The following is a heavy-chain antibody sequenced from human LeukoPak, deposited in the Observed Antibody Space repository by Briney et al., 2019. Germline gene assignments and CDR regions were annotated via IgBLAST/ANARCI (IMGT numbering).Heavy chain of an antibody. CDR2: ISGSGGST. D-gene: IGHD1-14*01. V-gene: IGHV3-23*01. J-gene: IGHJ4*02. CDR3: ARRAGIYSHPYDY. CDR1: GFTFSSYG. Sequence: GGTLRLSCAASGFTFSSYGMSWVRQAPGKGLEWVSAISGSGGSTYYADSVKGRFTISRDNAKNSLYLQMNSLRAEDTAVYYCARRAGIYSHPYDYWGQGTLVTVSS.